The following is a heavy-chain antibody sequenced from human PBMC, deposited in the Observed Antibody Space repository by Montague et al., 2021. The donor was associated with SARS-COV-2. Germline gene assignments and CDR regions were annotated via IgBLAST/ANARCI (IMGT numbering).Heavy chain of an antibody. CDR1: GASRPSESLS. J-gene: IGHJ3*01. V-gene: IGHV6-1*01. Sequence: VAAGASRPSESLSWHWIRQSPSRGRDRLASTYYRSKWYNDSAPSVSGRATVKPDTSRNQFSLHLDSVTPEDTALYFCARKMDSSFDVWGKGTMVIVSS. CDR3: ARKMDSSFDV. CDR2: TYYRSKWYN. D-gene: IGHD2-2*03.